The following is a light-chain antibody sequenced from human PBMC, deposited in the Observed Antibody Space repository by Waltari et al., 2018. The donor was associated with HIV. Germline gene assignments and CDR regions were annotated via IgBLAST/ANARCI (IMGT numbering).Light chain of an antibody. CDR1: SSNIGSNT. J-gene: IGLJ2*01. CDR3: AAWDDSLNGHVV. Sequence: QSVLTQPPSASGTSGQRVTISCSGSSSNIGSNTVNWYQQLPGTAPKLLIYSNNQRPSGVRDRFSGSKSGTSPSLASSGLQSEDEADYYCAAWDDSLNGHVVFGGGTKLTVL. CDR2: SNN. V-gene: IGLV1-44*01.